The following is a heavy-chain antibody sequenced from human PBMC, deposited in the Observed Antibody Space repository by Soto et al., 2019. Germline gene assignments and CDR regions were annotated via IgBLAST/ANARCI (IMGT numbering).Heavy chain of an antibody. J-gene: IGHJ4*02. V-gene: IGHV4-31*03. D-gene: IGHD2-2*01. CDR1: GGSISSGDYY. CDR3: ARTKTSSTSFHVDY. CDR2: IYYSGST. Sequence: SETLSLTCTVSGGSISSGDYYWTWIRQHPGKGLEWIGYIYYSGSTKHNPSLKSRITISVDTSKNQFSLKLNSVTAADTAVYYCARTKTSSTSFHVDYWGQGTQVTVSS.